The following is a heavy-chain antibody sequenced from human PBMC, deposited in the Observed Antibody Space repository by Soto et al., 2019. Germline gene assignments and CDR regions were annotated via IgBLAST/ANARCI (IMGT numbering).Heavy chain of an antibody. Sequence: SETLSLTCTVSGGSISSSSYYWGWIRQPPGKGLEWIGSIYYSGSTYYNPSLKSRVTISVDTSKNQFSLKLSSVTAADTAVYYCASHEWYSSSSYLDYWGQGTLVTVSS. CDR2: IYYSGST. J-gene: IGHJ4*02. D-gene: IGHD6-6*01. CDR3: ASHEWYSSSSYLDY. CDR1: GGSISSSSYY. V-gene: IGHV4-39*01.